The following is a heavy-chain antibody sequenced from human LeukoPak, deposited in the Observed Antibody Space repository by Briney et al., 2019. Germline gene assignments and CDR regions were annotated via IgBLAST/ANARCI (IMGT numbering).Heavy chain of an antibody. CDR3: ARQTYSSGWYWFDP. D-gene: IGHD6-19*01. CDR1: GGSISSSSYY. CDR2: IYYSGST. Sequence: SETLSHTCTVSGGSISSSSYYWGWIRQPPGKGLEWIGSIYYSGSTYYNPSLKSRVTISVDTSKNQFSLKLSSVTAADTAVYYCARQTYSSGWYWFDPWGQGTLVTVSS. V-gene: IGHV4-39*01. J-gene: IGHJ5*02.